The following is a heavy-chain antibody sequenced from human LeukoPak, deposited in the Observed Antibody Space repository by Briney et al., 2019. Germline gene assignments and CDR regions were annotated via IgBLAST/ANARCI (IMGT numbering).Heavy chain of an antibody. J-gene: IGHJ4*02. D-gene: IGHD3-9*01. V-gene: IGHV3-23*01. CDR3: AKDENYDILTGYYPCFDY. Sequence: GSLRLSCAASGFTFSSYAMSWVRQAPGKGLEWVSAISGSGGSTYYADSVKGRFTISRDNSKNTLYLQMNSLRAEDTAVYYCAKDENYDILTGYYPCFDYWGQGTLVTVSS. CDR2: ISGSGGST. CDR1: GFTFSSYA.